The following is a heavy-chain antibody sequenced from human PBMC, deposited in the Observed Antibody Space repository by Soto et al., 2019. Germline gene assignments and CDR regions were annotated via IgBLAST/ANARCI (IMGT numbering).Heavy chain of an antibody. V-gene: IGHV3-23*01. CDR1: GFTFSSYA. CDR2: LSGSGVST. CDR3: AEGGGSKDYYDASGYYLYYYGAMAV. Sequence: EVQLLESGGGLVQPGGSLRLSCAASGFTFSSYAMTWVRQAPGKGLEWVSALSGSGVSTYYADSVKGRFTISRDNTKNKLSLKTNSLKTEGTAVYYWAEGGGSKDYYDASGYYLYYYGAMAVGGQGTTVTVSS. J-gene: IGHJ6*02. D-gene: IGHD3-22*01.